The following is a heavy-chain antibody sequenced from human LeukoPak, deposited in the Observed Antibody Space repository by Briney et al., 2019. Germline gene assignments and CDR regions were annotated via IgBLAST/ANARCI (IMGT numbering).Heavy chain of an antibody. J-gene: IGHJ6*03. D-gene: IGHD3-10*01. Sequence: PSETLSLTCSVSGGSISTYYWSWIRHLPGKGLEWIGYIYYSGSTSYNPSLKSRVTISVDTSKNQFSLNLSSVTAADTAVYYCGRSSGTHYILCYMDVWGKGTTVTVSS. CDR3: GRSSGTHYILCYMDV. CDR2: IYYSGST. V-gene: IGHV4-59*01. CDR1: GGSISTYY.